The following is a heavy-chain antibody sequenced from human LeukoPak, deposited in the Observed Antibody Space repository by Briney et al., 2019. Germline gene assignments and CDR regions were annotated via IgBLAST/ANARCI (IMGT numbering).Heavy chain of an antibody. D-gene: IGHD3-10*01. CDR2: IYYSGST. CDR1: GGSISSSSYY. J-gene: IGHJ5*02. Sequence: SETLSLTCTVSGGSISSSSYYWGWIRQPPGKGLEWIGSIYYSGSTYYNPSLKSRVTISVDTSKNQFSLKLSSVTAADTAVYYCARSWRFGDLSALEKYSWFDPWGQGTLVTVSS. V-gene: IGHV4-39*07. CDR3: ARSWRFGDLSALEKYSWFDP.